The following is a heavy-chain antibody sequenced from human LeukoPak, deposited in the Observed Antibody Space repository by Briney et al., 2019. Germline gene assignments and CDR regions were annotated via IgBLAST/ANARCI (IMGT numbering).Heavy chain of an antibody. J-gene: IGHJ4*02. Sequence: GGSLRLSCAASGFSFSTYWMHWVRQAPGKGLVWVSRITSDGSYTNYADSVKGRFTISRDNAKKTLYLQMNSLRVEDTAMYYCARPSAGGGLASDYWGQGTLVTVSS. CDR2: ITSDGSYT. CDR1: GFSFSTYW. CDR3: ARPSAGGGLASDY. V-gene: IGHV3-74*01. D-gene: IGHD3-10*01.